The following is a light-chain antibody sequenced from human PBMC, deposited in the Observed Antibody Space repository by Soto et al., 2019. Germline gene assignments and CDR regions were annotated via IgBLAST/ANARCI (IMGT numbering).Light chain of an antibody. J-gene: IGKJ1*01. V-gene: IGKV1-39*01. CDR2: AAS. CDR1: QSISSY. Sequence: DIHITHSPSSLSASVGDIVTITCRASQSISSYLNWYQQKPGKAPKLLIYAASSLQSGVPSRFSGSGSGTDFTLTISSLQPEDFATYYCQQSYSTPWTFGQGTKVDIK. CDR3: QQSYSTPWT.